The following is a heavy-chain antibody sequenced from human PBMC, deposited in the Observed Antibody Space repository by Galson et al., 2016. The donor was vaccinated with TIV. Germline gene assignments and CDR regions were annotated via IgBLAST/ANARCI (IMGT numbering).Heavy chain of an antibody. V-gene: IGHV1-2*02. D-gene: IGHD1-7*01. J-gene: IGHJ5*02. CDR1: GYFFIDNY. Sequence: SVKVSCKASGYFFIDNYIHWIRQAPGQGLDWMGWINPKSGDTHYAHKFQGRSTLTRDTSSGTAYMELSGLTSDDTAVYYCARERLELGSFDPWGQGTLVTVSS. CDR2: INPKSGDT. CDR3: ARERLELGSFDP.